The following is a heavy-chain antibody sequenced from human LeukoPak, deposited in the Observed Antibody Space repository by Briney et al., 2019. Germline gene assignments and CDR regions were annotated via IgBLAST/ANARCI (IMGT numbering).Heavy chain of an antibody. V-gene: IGHV4-59*01. CDR3: AKYSSSWSFDC. CDR1: GGSFSGYY. CDR2: IYHSGST. Sequence: SETLSLTCAVYGGSFSGYYWSWIRQPPGKGLEWIGFIYHSGSTNSSPSLKSRVTMSVDTSKNQFSLKLSSVTAADTAVYYCAKYSSSWSFDCWGQGTLVTVSS. J-gene: IGHJ4*02. D-gene: IGHD6-13*01.